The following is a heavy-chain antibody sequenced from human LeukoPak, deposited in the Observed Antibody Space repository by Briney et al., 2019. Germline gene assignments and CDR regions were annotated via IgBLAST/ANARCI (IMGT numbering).Heavy chain of an antibody. CDR1: GFTFSDYS. CDR3: ARGGTYYYDSSGYSSDY. CDR2: ISSSSSTI. Sequence: GGSLRLSCAASGFTFSDYSMNWVRQAPGKGLEWVSYISSSSSTIYYADSVKGRFTISRDNAKNSLYLQMNSLRAEDTAVYCCARGGTYYYDSSGYSSDYWGQGTLVTVSS. V-gene: IGHV3-48*01. J-gene: IGHJ4*02. D-gene: IGHD3-22*01.